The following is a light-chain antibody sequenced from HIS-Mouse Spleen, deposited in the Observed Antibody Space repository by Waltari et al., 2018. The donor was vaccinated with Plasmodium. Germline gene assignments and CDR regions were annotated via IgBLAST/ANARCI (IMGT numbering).Light chain of an antibody. CDR3: GTWDSSLSAGVV. CDR1: SSNIGNNY. CDR2: DNN. Sequence: QSVLTQPPSVSAAPGQKVTISCSGSSSNIGNNYVSWYQQPPGTAPKLLIYDNNKRPSGIPDRFSGSKPGTSATLGSTGLQTGDEADYYCGTWDSSLSAGVVFGGGTKLTVL. V-gene: IGLV1-51*01. J-gene: IGLJ2*01.